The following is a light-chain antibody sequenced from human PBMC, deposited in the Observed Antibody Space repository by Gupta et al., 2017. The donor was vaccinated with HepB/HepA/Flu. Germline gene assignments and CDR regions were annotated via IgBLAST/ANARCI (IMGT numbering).Light chain of an antibody. J-gene: IGKJ1*01. V-gene: IGKV1-5*03. Sequence: DIQMTQSPSTLSASLGDRVTITCRASQSISSWLAWYQQKPGKAPKLLIYKASSLESGVPSRFSGSGSETEFTLTISSLQPDDFATYYCQQYNSYPWTFGQGTKVEIK. CDR1: QSISSW. CDR3: QQYNSYPWT. CDR2: KAS.